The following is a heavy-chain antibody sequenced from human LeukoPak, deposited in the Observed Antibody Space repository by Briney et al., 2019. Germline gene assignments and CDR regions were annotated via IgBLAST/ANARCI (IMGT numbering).Heavy chain of an antibody. D-gene: IGHD2-21*01. CDR3: AREASSLHIVVVIKGANYFDY. V-gene: IGHV4-4*07. CDR1: GGSIIGYD. CDR2: IYASGST. J-gene: IGHJ4*02. Sequence: SETLSLTVTVPGGSIIGYDWTWIPQPAGKGRGGIRRIYASGSTNYNPSLKSRVTMSVDTSKNQFSLKQSSVTAEATAVYYCAREASSLHIVVVIKGANYFDYWGQGTLVTVSS.